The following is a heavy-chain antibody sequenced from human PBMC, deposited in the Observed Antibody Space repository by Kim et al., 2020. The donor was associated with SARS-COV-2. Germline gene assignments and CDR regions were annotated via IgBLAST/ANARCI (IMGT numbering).Heavy chain of an antibody. J-gene: IGHJ5*02. CDR3: ARVRRLLLLYNWFDP. Sequence: SETLSLTCAVYGGSFSGYYCSWIRQPPGKGLEWIGEINHSGSTNYNPSLKSRVTISVDTSKNQFSLKLGSVTAADTAVYYCARVRRLLLLYNWFDPWGQG. CDR2: INHSGST. V-gene: IGHV4-34*01. CDR1: GGSFSGYY. D-gene: IGHD2-15*01.